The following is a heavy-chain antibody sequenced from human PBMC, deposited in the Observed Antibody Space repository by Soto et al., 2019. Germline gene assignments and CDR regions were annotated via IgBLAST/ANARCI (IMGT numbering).Heavy chain of an antibody. CDR3: ASSYYYYSSGYYDYYFDY. CDR1: GGTFSSYA. D-gene: IGHD3-22*01. V-gene: IGHV1-69*01. Sequence: QVQLVQSGAEVKKPGSSVKVSCKASGGTFSSYAISWVRQAPGQGLEWMGGIIPIFGTANYAQKFQGRVTITADESTSTAYMELSSLRSEDTAVYYCASSYYYYSSGYYDYYFDYWGQGTLVTVSS. CDR2: IIPIFGTA. J-gene: IGHJ4*02.